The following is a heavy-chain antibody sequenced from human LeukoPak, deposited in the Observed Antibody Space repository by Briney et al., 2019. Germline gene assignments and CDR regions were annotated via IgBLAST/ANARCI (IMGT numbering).Heavy chain of an antibody. CDR1: GGTFSSYA. J-gene: IGHJ4*02. CDR2: IIPIFGTA. CDR3: ASRGGLTGSDY. V-gene: IGHV1-69*05. Sequence: SVKVSCKASGGTFSSYAISWVRQAPGQGLEWMGGIIPIFGTANYAQKFQGRVTITTDESTSTAYMELSSLRSEDTAVYYWASRGGLTGSDYWGQGTLVTVSS. D-gene: IGHD3-9*01.